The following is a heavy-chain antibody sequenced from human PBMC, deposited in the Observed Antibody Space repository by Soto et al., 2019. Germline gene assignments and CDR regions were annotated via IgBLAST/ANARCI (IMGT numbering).Heavy chain of an antibody. CDR1: GFTFDDYA. V-gene: IGHV3-9*01. CDR3: AKVDDYGDEAGHYFDY. CDR2: ISWNSGSI. D-gene: IGHD4-17*01. J-gene: IGHJ4*02. Sequence: EVQLVESGGGLVQPGRSLRLSCAASGFTFDDYAMHWVRQAPGKGLEWVSGISWNSGSIGYADSVKGRFTISRDNAKNSLYLQMNSLRAEDTALYYCAKVDDYGDEAGHYFDYWGQGTLVTVSS.